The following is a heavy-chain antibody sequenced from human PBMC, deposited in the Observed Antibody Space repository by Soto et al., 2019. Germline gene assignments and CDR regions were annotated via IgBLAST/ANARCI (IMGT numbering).Heavy chain of an antibody. V-gene: IGHV4-34*01. Sequence: PSETLSLTCAVYGGSFSGYYWSWIRQPPGKGLEWFGEINHSGSTNYNPSLKSRVTISVDTSKNQFSLKLSSVTAADTAVYYCATLAGTLSRNYYGMDVWGQGTTVT. J-gene: IGHJ6*02. CDR1: GGSFSGYY. D-gene: IGHD6-19*01. CDR2: INHSGST. CDR3: ATLAGTLSRNYYGMDV.